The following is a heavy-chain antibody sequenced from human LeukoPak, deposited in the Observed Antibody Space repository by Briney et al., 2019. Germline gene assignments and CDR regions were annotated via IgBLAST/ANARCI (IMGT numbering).Heavy chain of an antibody. D-gene: IGHD4-17*01. CDR2: IIPIFGTA. CDR1: GGTFSSYA. CDR3: ARDGDYFDY. V-gene: IGHV1-69*06. J-gene: IGHJ4*02. Sequence: ASVNVSCKSSGGTFSSYAISWVRQAPGQGLEWMGGIIPIFGTANYAQKFQGRVTITADKSTSTAYMELSSLRSEDTAVYYCARDGDYFDYWGQGTLVTVSS.